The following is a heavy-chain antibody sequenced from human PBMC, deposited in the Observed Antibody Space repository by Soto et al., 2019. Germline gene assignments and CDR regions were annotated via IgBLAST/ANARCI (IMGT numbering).Heavy chain of an antibody. CDR3: ARHGANSGSYSEYFQH. CDR1: GYTFASYW. J-gene: IGHJ1*01. CDR2: IYPGDSDT. Sequence: GESLKISCRGSGYTFASYWIGWVRQMPGKGLEWMGIIYPGDSDTRYSPSFRGQVTISADKSISAAYLQWSSLKASDTAMYYCARHGANSGSYSEYFQHWGQGTLVTVSS. V-gene: IGHV5-51*01. D-gene: IGHD1-26*01.